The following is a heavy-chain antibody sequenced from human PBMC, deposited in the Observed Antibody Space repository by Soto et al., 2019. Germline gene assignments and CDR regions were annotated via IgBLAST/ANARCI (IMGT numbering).Heavy chain of an antibody. J-gene: IGHJ4*02. CDR3: VTDPIKLWPYDY. CDR1: GFIFPNAW. D-gene: IGHD2-21*01. Sequence: LRLSCEASGFIFPNAWMSWVRQGPGKGLEWVARIKSQTDGGATDYAAAVKGRFTISRDDSKNTVYLQMDSLKSDDTAVYYCVTDPIKLWPYDYWGQGTLVTVSS. V-gene: IGHV3-15*01. CDR2: IKSQTDGGAT.